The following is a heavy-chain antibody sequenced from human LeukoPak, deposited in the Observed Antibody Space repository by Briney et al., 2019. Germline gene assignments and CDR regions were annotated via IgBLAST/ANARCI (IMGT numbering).Heavy chain of an antibody. V-gene: IGHV3-64*01. CDR1: GFTFSSYA. D-gene: IGHD2-2*01. J-gene: IGHJ6*02. Sequence: GGSLRFSCAASGFTFSSYAMHWVRQAPGKGLEYVSAISSNGGSTYYANSVKGRFTISRDNSKNTLYLQMGSLRAEDTAVYYCARRRHGGSRKYCSSTSCSNYYYYGMDVWGQGTTVTVSS. CDR3: ARRRHGGSRKYCSSTSCSNYYYYGMDV. CDR2: ISSNGGST.